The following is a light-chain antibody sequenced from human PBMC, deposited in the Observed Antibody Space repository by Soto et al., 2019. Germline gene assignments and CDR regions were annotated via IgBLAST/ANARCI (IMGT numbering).Light chain of an antibody. J-gene: IGKJ4*01. CDR1: HNIIKW. Sequence: DIQMTQSPTTLSASVGDRVTITCRASHNIIKWLAWYQQKPGKAPKLLIYEASSLQTGVPSRFSGSGSGTEFTPTISSLQPDDSATYYCQQYNTFLTFGGGTKVEIK. CDR2: EAS. V-gene: IGKV1-5*03. CDR3: QQYNTFLT.